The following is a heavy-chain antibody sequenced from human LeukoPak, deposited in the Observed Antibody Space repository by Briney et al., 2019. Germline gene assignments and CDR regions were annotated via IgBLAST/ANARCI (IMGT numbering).Heavy chain of an antibody. J-gene: IGHJ4*02. Sequence: PSETLSLTCTVSGYSISTGYYWDWIRQPPGKGLEWIGTFYHGGSTYYNPSLKSRVTISVDTSKNQFSLKLSSVTAADTAVYYCARAVYYFDYWGQGTLVTVSS. CDR2: FYHGGST. CDR1: GYSISTGYY. CDR3: ARAVYYFDY. V-gene: IGHV4-38-2*02.